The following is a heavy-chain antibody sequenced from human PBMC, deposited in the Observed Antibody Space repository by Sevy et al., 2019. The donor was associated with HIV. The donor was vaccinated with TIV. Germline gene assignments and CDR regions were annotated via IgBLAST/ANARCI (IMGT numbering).Heavy chain of an antibody. J-gene: IGHJ4*02. Sequence: GGSLRLSCAASGFTFSDYYMSWIRQAPGKGLEWVSYISSSGSTIYYADSVKGRFTISRDNAKNSLYLQMNSPRAEDTAVYYCARVPQLYCSSTSCYIFDYWGQGTLVTVSS. CDR2: ISSSGSTI. CDR3: ARVPQLYCSSTSCYIFDY. CDR1: GFTFSDYY. V-gene: IGHV3-11*01. D-gene: IGHD2-2*02.